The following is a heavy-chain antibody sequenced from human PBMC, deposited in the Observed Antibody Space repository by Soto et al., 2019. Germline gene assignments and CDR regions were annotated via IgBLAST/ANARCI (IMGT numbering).Heavy chain of an antibody. CDR1: GFTIISYY. CDR3: ARSTVTTVDY. J-gene: IGHJ4*02. V-gene: IGHV4-59*01. D-gene: IGHD4-17*01. Sequence: SETLSLTCTFSGFTIISYYWSWIRQPPGKGLEWIGYIYYSGSTNYNPSLKSRVTISVDTSKNQFSLKLSSVTAADTAVYYCARSTVTTVDYWGQGTLVTVSS. CDR2: IYYSGST.